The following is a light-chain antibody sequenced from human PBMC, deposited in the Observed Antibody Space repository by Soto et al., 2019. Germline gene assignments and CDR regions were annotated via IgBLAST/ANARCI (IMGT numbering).Light chain of an antibody. CDR3: QQSYITPYT. Sequence: DIRMPQSPSSLSASVGDRVTITCRASQSIKNYLNWYQQKPGKAPNLLIYAAFSLQSGVPSRFSGSGSGTDFTLIINSLQPEDFATYYCQQSYITPYTFGQGTKLEIQ. J-gene: IGKJ2*01. V-gene: IGKV1-39*01. CDR1: QSIKNY. CDR2: AAF.